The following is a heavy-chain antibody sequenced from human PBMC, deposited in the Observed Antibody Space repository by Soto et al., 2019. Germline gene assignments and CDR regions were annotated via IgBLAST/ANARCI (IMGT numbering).Heavy chain of an antibody. Sequence: ASVKVSCKASGYTFTSYAMHWVRQAPGQRLEWMGWINAGNGDTKYSQKFQGRVTITRDTSASTAYTELSSLRSEDTAVYYCAIRDGNPNVGYYFGMDVWGQGTTVNVSS. CDR2: INAGNGDT. CDR3: AIRDGNPNVGYYFGMDV. CDR1: GYTFTSYA. V-gene: IGHV1-3*01. D-gene: IGHD1-26*01. J-gene: IGHJ6*02.